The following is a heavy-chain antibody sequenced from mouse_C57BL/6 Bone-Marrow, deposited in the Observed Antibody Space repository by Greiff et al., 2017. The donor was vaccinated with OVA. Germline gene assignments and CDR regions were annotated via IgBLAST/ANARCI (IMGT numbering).Heavy chain of an antibody. CDR3: TRAYGSTY. J-gene: IGHJ2*01. CDR1: GYTFTDYE. D-gene: IGHD1-1*01. V-gene: IGHV1-15*01. CDR2: IDPETGGT. Sequence: VQLKQSGAELVRPGASVTLSCKASGYTFTDYEMHWVKQTPVHGLEWIGAIDPETGGTAYNQKFKGKAILTADKSSSTAYMELRSLTSEDSAVYYCTRAYGSTYWGQGTTLTVSS.